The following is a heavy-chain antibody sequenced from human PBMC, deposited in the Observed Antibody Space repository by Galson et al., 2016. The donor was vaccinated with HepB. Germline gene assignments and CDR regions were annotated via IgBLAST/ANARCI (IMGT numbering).Heavy chain of an antibody. D-gene: IGHD6-19*01. Sequence: SLRLSCAASGFKMGNYNMHWVRQAPGKGLEWVSSVSGSGTYIYYADSVKGRFTISRDNAKSSVYLRTNSLRAEDTAVYYCARDPAVTGLYYFDNWGQGTLVTVSS. V-gene: IGHV3-21*01. J-gene: IGHJ4*02. CDR3: ARDPAVTGLYYFDN. CDR1: GFKMGNYN. CDR2: VSGSGTYI.